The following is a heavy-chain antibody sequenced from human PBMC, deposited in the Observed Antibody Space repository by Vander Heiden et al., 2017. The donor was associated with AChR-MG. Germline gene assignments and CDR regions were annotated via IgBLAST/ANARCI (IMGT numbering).Heavy chain of an antibody. J-gene: IGHJ4*02. CDR2: ISYDGSNK. CDR3: AKDRDGANDY. Sequence: QVQLVESGGGVVQPGRSLRLSCAASGFTFSSYGMHWVRQAPGKGLEWVAVISYDGSNKYYADSVKGRFTISRDNSKNTLYLQMNSLRAEDTAVYYCAKDRDGANDYWGQGTLVTVSS. V-gene: IGHV3-30*18. D-gene: IGHD4-17*01. CDR1: GFTFSSYG.